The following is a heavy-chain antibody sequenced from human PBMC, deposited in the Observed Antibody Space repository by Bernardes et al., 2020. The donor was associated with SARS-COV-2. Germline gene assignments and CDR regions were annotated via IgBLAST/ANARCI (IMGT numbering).Heavy chain of an antibody. D-gene: IGHD3-10*01. J-gene: IGHJ6*02. Sequence: GGSLRLSCAASGLTVSDNYMTWVRQAPGKGLEWVALMYSGGSTYYADSVKGRFTVSRDNSKNTLYLQMNSLRVEGTAVYYCASVMATWDRGLFSNTYYFYGMDVWGQGTTVTVSS. CDR1: GLTVSDNY. CDR2: MYSGGST. CDR3: ASVMATWDRGLFSNTYYFYGMDV. V-gene: IGHV3-66*01.